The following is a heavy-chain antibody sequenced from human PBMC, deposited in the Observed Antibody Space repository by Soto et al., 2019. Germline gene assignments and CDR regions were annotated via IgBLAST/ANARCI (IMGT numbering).Heavy chain of an antibody. J-gene: IGHJ4*02. D-gene: IGHD2-21*02. CDR2: INPSGGRT. CDR1: GYTFTSYY. CDR3: ARGPSCGGDCYLFDY. Sequence: QVLLVQSGAEVTRPGASVKVSCKASGYTFTSYYMHWVRQAPGQGLEWMAMINPSGGRTKYAQIFQGRITLTRDTSTGTFDMELSSLTSEDTAIYYCARGPSCGGDCYLFDYWGQGTQVTVSS. V-gene: IGHV1-46*01.